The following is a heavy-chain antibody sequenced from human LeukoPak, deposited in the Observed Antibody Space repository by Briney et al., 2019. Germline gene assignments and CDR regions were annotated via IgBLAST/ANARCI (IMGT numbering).Heavy chain of an antibody. J-gene: IGHJ5*02. CDR3: ARDSGSYPHWFAP. CDR1: GGSISSYY. V-gene: IGHV4-59*01. D-gene: IGHD1-26*01. Sequence: PSETLSLTCIVSGGSISSYYWNWIRQPPGKGLEWIGYIYYSGSTNYNPSLKSRVTISVDTSKKQFSLKLTSVTAADTAVYYCARDSGSYPHWFAPWGQGTLVTVSS. CDR2: IYYSGST.